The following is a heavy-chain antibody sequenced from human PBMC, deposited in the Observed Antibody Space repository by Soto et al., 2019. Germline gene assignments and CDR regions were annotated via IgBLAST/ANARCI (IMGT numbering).Heavy chain of an antibody. CDR3: ARPPGGGTDGMDV. J-gene: IGHJ6*02. CDR2: IIPIFGTA. D-gene: IGHD3-16*01. Sequence: SVKVSCKASGGTFSSYAISWVRQAPGQGLEWMGGIIPIFGTANYAQKFQGRITITADESTSTAYMELSSLRSEDTAVYYCARPPGGGTDGMDVWGQGTTVTVSS. CDR1: GGTFSSYA. V-gene: IGHV1-69*13.